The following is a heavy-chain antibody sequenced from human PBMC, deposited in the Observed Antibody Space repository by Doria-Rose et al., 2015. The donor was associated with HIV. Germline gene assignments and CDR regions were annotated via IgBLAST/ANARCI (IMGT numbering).Heavy chain of an antibody. CDR2: TYYTGTS. CDR3: ARMGAYRELDY. J-gene: IGHJ4*02. CDR1: GASVSSRGYY. V-gene: IGHV4-31*03. D-gene: IGHD3-16*01. Sequence: HVQLQASGPGLLKPSATLSLTCSVSGASVSSRGYYWNWIRQVPGKGLESLGYTYYTGTSDYSPSLKSRLNMAVDTSKNQFSLKLSFVTVADTAVYYCARMGAYRELDYWGQGDLVIVSA.